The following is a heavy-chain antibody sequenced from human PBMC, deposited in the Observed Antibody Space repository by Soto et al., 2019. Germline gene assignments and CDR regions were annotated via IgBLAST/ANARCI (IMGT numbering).Heavy chain of an antibody. CDR2: IYYGGST. J-gene: IGHJ4*02. D-gene: IGHD3-3*01. V-gene: IGHV4-59*01. CDR3: ARVVDDFWSGYYLDY. CDR1: GGSISSYY. Sequence: SETLSLTCTVSGGSISSYYWSWIRQPPGKGLEWIGYIYYGGSTNYNPSLKSRVTISVDTSKNQFSLKLSSVTAADTAVYYCARVVDDFWSGYYLDYWGQGTLVTVSS.